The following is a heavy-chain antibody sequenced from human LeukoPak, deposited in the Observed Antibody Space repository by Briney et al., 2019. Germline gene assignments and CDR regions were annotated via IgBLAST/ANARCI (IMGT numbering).Heavy chain of an antibody. CDR1: GFTFSSYA. J-gene: IGHJ4*02. D-gene: IGHD6-13*01. V-gene: IGHV3-23*01. CDR3: ANEMTFGLYSSWYYGGYYFDY. CDR2: ISGSGGST. Sequence: PGGSLRLSCAASGFTFSSYAMSWVRQAPGKGLEWVSAISGSGGSTYYADSVKGRFTISRDNSKNTLYLQMNSLRAEDTAVYYCANEMTFGLYSSWYYGGYYFDYWGQGTLVTVSS.